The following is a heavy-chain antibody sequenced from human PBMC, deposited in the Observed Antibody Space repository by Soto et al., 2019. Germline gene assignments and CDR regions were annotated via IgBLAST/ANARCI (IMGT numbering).Heavy chain of an antibody. CDR1: GYTFTSYY. Sequence: ASVKVSCKASGYTFTSYYMHWVRQAPGQGLEWMGIINPSGGSTSYAQKFQDRVTMTRDTSTSTVYMELSSLRSEDTAVYYCARARDDYGDYYEPYYFDYWGQGTLGTVSS. D-gene: IGHD4-17*01. CDR3: ARARDDYGDYYEPYYFDY. J-gene: IGHJ4*02. V-gene: IGHV1-46*01. CDR2: INPSGGST.